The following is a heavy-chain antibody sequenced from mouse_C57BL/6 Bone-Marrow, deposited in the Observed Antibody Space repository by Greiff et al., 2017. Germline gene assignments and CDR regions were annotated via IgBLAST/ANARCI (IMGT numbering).Heavy chain of an antibody. V-gene: IGHV1-55*01. CDR3: ARTGSSLYYAMDY. D-gene: IGHD1-1*01. CDR2: IYPGSGST. Sequence: VKLMQPGAELVKPGASVKMSCKASGYTFTSYWITWVKQRPGQGLEWIGDIYPGSGSTNYNEKFKSKATLTVDTSSSTAYMQLSSLTSEDSAVYYCARTGSSLYYAMDYWGQGTSVTVSS. CDR1: GYTFTSYW. J-gene: IGHJ4*01.